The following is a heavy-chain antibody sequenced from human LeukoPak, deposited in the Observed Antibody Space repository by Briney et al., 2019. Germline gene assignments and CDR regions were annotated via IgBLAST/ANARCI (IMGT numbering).Heavy chain of an antibody. CDR3: AKDPRYCSSTSCRYPNWFDP. CDR1: GFTFSSYW. CDR2: ISYDGSNK. D-gene: IGHD2-2*01. J-gene: IGHJ5*02. V-gene: IGHV3-30*18. Sequence: GGSLRLSCAASGFTFSSYWMSWVRQAPGKGLEWVAVISYDGSNKYYADSVKGRFTISRDNSKNTLYLQMNSLRAEDTAVYYCAKDPRYCSSTSCRYPNWFDPWGQGTLVTVSS.